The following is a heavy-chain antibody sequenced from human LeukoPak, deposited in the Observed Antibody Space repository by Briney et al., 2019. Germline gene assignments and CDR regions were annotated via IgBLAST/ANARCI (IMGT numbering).Heavy chain of an antibody. D-gene: IGHD3-22*01. CDR3: AKEVGYDSSGYDDF. J-gene: IGHJ4*02. CDR2: ISGSGSST. V-gene: IGHV3-23*01. CDR1: GFTVSSNY. Sequence: GGSLRLSCAASGFTVSSNYMSWVRQAPGKGLEWVSAISGSGSSTYYADSVKGRFTISRDNSKNTVYLQMNSLRAEDTALYYCAKEVGYDSSGYDDFWGQGTLVTVSS.